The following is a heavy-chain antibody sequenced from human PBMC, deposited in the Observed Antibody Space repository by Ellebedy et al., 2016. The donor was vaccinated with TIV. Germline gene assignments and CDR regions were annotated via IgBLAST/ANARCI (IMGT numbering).Heavy chain of an antibody. V-gene: IGHV4-34*01. Sequence: MPSETLSLTCAVYGVSFNNYYWSWIRQFPGKGLEWIGEFNLRGTTNYNPSLKSRVPLSVDTSKNWFSLKLKPVTAADTAVYYCAKWTVGYCSSASCYTGDYWGQGTRVTVSS. CDR3: AKWTVGYCSSASCYTGDY. J-gene: IGHJ4*02. D-gene: IGHD2-2*02. CDR1: GVSFNNYY. CDR2: FNLRGTT.